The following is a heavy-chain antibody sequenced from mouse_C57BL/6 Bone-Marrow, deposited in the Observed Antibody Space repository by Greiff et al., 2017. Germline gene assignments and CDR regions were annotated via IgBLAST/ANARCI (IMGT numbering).Heavy chain of an antibody. CDR1: GYTFTSYW. V-gene: IGHV1-69*01. J-gene: IGHJ4*01. CDR3: ARSAFFSNLYAMDY. Sequence: VQLQQPGAELVMPGASVKLSCKASGYTFTSYWMHWVKQRPGQGLEWIGEIDPSDSYTNYNQKFKGKATLTVDKSSSTANMQLSSLTSEDSAVYYCARSAFFSNLYAMDYWGQGTSVTVSS. CDR2: IDPSDSYT. D-gene: IGHD2-5*01.